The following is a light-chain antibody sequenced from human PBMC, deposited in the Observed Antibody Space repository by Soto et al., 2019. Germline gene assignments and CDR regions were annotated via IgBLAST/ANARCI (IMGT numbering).Light chain of an antibody. Sequence: QSVLTQPASVSGSPGQSITISCTGTSSDVGGYNYVSWYQQHPGKAPKLMIYEVSNRPSGVSNRFSGSKSGNTASLTISGLQAEDDADYYCSSYTSSSTLEGVFGTGTKLTVL. CDR3: SSYTSSSTLEGV. J-gene: IGLJ1*01. V-gene: IGLV2-14*01. CDR2: EVS. CDR1: SSDVGGYNY.